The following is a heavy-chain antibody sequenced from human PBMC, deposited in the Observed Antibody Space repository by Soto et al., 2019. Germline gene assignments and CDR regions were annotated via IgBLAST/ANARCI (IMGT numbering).Heavy chain of an antibody. CDR1: GYTFSSYG. V-gene: IGHV1-18*01. D-gene: IGHD6-13*01. CDR2: ISAYNGNT. J-gene: IGHJ6*02. Sequence: ASVKVSCKASGYTFSSYGISWVRQAPGQGLEWMGWISAYNGNTNYAQKLQGRVTMTTDTSTSTAYMELRSLRSDDTAVYYCARDQGQYSSWYYYNGQRYYYHGMDVWGQGTTVTVS. CDR3: ARDQGQYSSWYYYNGQRYYYHGMDV.